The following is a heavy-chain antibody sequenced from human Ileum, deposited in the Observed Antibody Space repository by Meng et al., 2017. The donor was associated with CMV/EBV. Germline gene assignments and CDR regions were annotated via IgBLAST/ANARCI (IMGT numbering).Heavy chain of an antibody. V-gene: IGHV1-18*01. CDR2: INPYNDNT. CDR3: ARVRVRGVRIMDV. J-gene: IGHJ6*02. CDR1: GYTFTSSG. Sequence: ASVKVSCKASGYTFTSSGISWVRQAPGQRLEWMGWINPYNDNTNYAQKLQGRVTMTTDTSTSTAYMELRSLRSDDTAVYYCARVRVRGVRIMDVWGQGTTVTVSS. D-gene: IGHD3-10*01.